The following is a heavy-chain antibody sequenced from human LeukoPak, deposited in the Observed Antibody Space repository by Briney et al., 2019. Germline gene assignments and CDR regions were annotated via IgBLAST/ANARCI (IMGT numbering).Heavy chain of an antibody. Sequence: GASVKVSCKASVYTFTGYYMHWVRQAPGQGLEWMGWINPNTGVTNYAQKFQGRVTMTRDTSISTAYMELSRLRSDDTAVYYCARAHYYGSATYWGQGTLVTVSS. CDR3: ARAHYYGSATY. CDR2: INPNTGVT. D-gene: IGHD3-10*01. CDR1: VYTFTGYY. V-gene: IGHV1-2*02. J-gene: IGHJ4*02.